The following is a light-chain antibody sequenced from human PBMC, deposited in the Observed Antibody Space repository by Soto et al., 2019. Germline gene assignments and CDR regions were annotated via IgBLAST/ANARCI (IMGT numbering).Light chain of an antibody. CDR3: MRVPQSWT. Sequence: DIVMTQSPLSLPVTPGEPASISCRSSQILLHGNGYNYLDWYLQKPGQSPQLLIYLGSYRASGVTDRFSGSGSGTDFTLNISRVEDEDVDDCQCMRVPQSWTFGQGTKVDIK. CDR2: LGS. V-gene: IGKV2-28*01. CDR1: QILLHGNGYNY. J-gene: IGKJ1*01.